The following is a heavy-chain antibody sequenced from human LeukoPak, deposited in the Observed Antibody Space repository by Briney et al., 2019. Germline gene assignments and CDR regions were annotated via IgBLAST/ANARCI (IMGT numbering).Heavy chain of an antibody. CDR1: GGNFRNYG. CDR3: ATDPNPYSSTSGYFDF. Sequence: ASVKVSCKASGGNFRNYGFHWVRQAPGQGLEWMGGMLPIFGTANYAQKFQGRVTITADESSNTASLDLSSLTSEDTAVYYCATDPNPYSSTSGYFDFWGQGTLVTVPS. J-gene: IGHJ4*02. CDR2: MLPIFGTA. D-gene: IGHD6-13*01. V-gene: IGHV1-69*13.